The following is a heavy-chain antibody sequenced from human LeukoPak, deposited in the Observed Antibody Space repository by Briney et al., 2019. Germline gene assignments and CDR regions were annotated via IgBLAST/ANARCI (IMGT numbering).Heavy chain of an antibody. CDR1: GGTFSSYA. CDR3: ARGQYDYGDPMDY. CDR2: MNPNSGNT. J-gene: IGHJ4*02. V-gene: IGHV1-8*02. D-gene: IGHD4-17*01. Sequence: EASVKVSCKASGGTFSSYAISWVRQASGQGLEWMGWMNPNSGNTGYAQKFQGRVTMTRNTSISTAYMELSSLGSEDTAVYYCARGQYDYGDPMDYWGQGTLVTVSS.